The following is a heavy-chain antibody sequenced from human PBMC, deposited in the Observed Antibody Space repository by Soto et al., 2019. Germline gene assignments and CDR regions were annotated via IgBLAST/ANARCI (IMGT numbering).Heavy chain of an antibody. Sequence: SETLSLTCAVEDGSFSGYYWSWIRQPPGKGLEWIGEINHSGSTNYNPSLKSRVTISVDTSKNQFSLKLSSVTAADAAVYYCARGITMVRGVIISDAFDIWGQGTMVTVSS. D-gene: IGHD3-10*01. CDR3: ARGITMVRGVIISDAFDI. V-gene: IGHV4-34*01. CDR1: DGSFSGYY. J-gene: IGHJ3*02. CDR2: INHSGST.